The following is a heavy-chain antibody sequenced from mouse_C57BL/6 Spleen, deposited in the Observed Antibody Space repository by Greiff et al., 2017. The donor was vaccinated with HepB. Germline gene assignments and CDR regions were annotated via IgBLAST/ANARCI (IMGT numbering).Heavy chain of an antibody. Sequence: VQLKESGGGLVKPGGSLKLSCAASGFTFSDYGMHWVRQAPEKGLEWVAYISSGSSTIYYADTVKGRFTISRDNAKNTLFLQMTSLRSEDTAMYYCARPLYYGSSYWFAYWGQGTLVTVSA. D-gene: IGHD1-1*01. CDR2: ISSGSSTI. CDR1: GFTFSDYG. V-gene: IGHV5-17*01. CDR3: ARPLYYGSSYWFAY. J-gene: IGHJ3*01.